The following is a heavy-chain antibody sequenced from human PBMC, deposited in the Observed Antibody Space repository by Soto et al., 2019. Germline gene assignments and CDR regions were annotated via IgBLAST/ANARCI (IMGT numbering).Heavy chain of an antibody. CDR3: ARRGSYGDYLYDY. CDR2: IYYSGST. D-gene: IGHD4-17*01. J-gene: IGHJ4*02. V-gene: IGHV4-39*01. CDR1: GGSISSSSYY. Sequence: QLQLQESGPGLVKPSETLSLTCTVSGGSISSSSYYWGWIRQPPGKGLEWIGSIYYSGSTYYNPSLKSRVTISVDTSKNQFSLKLSSVTAADTAVYYCARRGSYGDYLYDYWGQGTLVTVSS.